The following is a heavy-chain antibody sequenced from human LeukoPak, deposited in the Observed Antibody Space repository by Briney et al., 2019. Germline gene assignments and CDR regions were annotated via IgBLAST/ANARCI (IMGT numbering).Heavy chain of an antibody. J-gene: IGHJ4*02. CDR3: ARDYSGSHDY. CDR1: GGSISSYY. V-gene: IGHV4-59*01. CDR2: IYYSGST. Sequence: SETLSLTCTVSGGSISSYYWSWIRQPPGKGLEWIGYIYYSGSTNYNPSLKSRVTISVDSSKNQFSLKLSSVTAADTAVYYCARDYSGSHDYWGQGTLVTVSS. D-gene: IGHD1-26*01.